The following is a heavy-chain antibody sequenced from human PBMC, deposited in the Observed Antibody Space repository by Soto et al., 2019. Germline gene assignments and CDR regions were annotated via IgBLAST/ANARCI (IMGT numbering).Heavy chain of an antibody. J-gene: IGHJ4*02. D-gene: IGHD2-2*01. CDR1: GPTFSSYG. Sequence: EVQLVESGGGLVKPGGSLRLSCIASGPTFSSYGMNWIRQAPGKGLEWVSSITSSGSYIHYADSVQGRFTVSRDNAKNSMYLQMNSLRVEDTAVYFCARDESAGSSTSNWGQGTLVTVSS. V-gene: IGHV3-21*01. CDR2: ITSSGSYI. CDR3: ARDESAGSSTSN.